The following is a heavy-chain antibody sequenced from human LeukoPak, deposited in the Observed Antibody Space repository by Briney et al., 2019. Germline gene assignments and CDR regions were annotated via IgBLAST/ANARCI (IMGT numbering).Heavy chain of an antibody. J-gene: IGHJ1*01. CDR2: INPNSGGT. V-gene: IGHV1-2*02. D-gene: IGHD3-16*01. CDR1: GYTFTSYD. CDR3: ARGGSLRFQH. Sequence: ASVKVSCKASGYTFTSYDINWVRQATGQGLEWMGWINPNSGGTNYAQKFQGRVTMTRDTSISTAYMELSRLRSDDTAVYYCARGGSLRFQHWGQGTLVTVSS.